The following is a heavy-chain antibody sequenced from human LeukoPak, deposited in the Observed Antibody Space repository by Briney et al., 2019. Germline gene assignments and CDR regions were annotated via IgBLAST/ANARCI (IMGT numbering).Heavy chain of an antibody. Sequence: SETLSLTCTVSGGSISNYYWSWIRQPPGKGLEWIAYVTYSGSTNYNPSLKSRVTISVDTSKNQFSLKLSSVTAADTAVYYCAGSPDKYYYGMDVWGQGTTVTVSS. J-gene: IGHJ6*02. D-gene: IGHD1-14*01. CDR2: VTYSGST. CDR3: AGSPDKYYYGMDV. V-gene: IGHV4-59*01. CDR1: GGSISNYY.